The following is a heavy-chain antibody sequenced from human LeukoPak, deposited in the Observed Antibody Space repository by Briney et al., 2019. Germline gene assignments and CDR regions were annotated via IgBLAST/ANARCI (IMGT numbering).Heavy chain of an antibody. J-gene: IGHJ6*02. D-gene: IGHD3-10*01. CDR2: ISYDGSNK. CDR1: GFTFSSYG. CDR3: AKDLEDYYGSGSYLLSGMDV. Sequence: GRSLRLSCAASGFTFSSYGMHWVRQAPGKGLEWVAVISYDGSNKYYADSVKGRFTISRDNSKNTLYLQMNSLRAEDTAVYYCAKDLEDYYGSGSYLLSGMDVWGQGTTVTVSS. V-gene: IGHV3-30*18.